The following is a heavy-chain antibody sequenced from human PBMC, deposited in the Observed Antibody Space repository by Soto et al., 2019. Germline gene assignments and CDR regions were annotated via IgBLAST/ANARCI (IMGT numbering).Heavy chain of an antibody. CDR2: FYNDGDTT. D-gene: IGHD2-15*01. CDR3: EIRPGYSTGGDY. Sequence: PERALRRYSAAPGVTLRTKTKNWVRLAPGKGLVWVSRFYNDGDTTIHAASVTGRFTISRDNAKNTVYLQMSGLRVEDTAMYYCEIRPGYSTGGDYWGQGTLVTVSS. CDR1: GVTLRTKT. V-gene: IGHV3-74*01. J-gene: IGHJ4*02.